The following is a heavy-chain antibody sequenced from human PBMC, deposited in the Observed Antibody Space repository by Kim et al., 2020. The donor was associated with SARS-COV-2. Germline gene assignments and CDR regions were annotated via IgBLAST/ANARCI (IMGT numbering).Heavy chain of an antibody. CDR3: ARVKGGSYFYAFDI. Sequence: GGSLRLSCAASGFTFSSYAMHWVRQAPGKGLEWVAVISYDGSNKYYADSVKGRFTISRDNSKNTLYLQMNSLRAEDTAVYYCARVKGGSYFYAFDIWGQGTMVTVSS. CDR2: ISYDGSNK. J-gene: IGHJ3*02. CDR1: GFTFSSYA. D-gene: IGHD1-26*01. V-gene: IGHV3-30*04.